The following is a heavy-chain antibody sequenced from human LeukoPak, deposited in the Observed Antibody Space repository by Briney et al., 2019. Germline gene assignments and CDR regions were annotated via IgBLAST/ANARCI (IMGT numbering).Heavy chain of an antibody. CDR2: IYYSGNT. D-gene: IGHD5-12*01. V-gene: IGHV4-39*07. CDR3: ARYHNGYDDY. J-gene: IGHJ4*02. CDR1: GDSISSSSYY. Sequence: SETLSLTCTVSGDSISSSSYYWGWIRQPPGKGLEWIGSIYYSGNTYYNPSLKSRVTISLDTSKSHFSLKLMSVTAADTAVYYCARYHNGYDDYWGQGTLVTVSS.